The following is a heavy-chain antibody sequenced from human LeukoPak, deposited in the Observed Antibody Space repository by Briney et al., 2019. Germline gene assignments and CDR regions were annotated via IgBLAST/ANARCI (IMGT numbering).Heavy chain of an antibody. Sequence: GGSLRLSCVASGFTFSNYWMNWVRQAPGKGLEWVANIKEDGSEEYYLDSVKGRFTISRDNAKSSLYLQMSSLRDEDTAVYYCARGPRDTQYQVFDYWGQGTLVTVSS. D-gene: IGHD2-2*01. J-gene: IGHJ4*02. V-gene: IGHV3-7*01. CDR2: IKEDGSEE. CDR3: ARGPRDTQYQVFDY. CDR1: GFTFSNYW.